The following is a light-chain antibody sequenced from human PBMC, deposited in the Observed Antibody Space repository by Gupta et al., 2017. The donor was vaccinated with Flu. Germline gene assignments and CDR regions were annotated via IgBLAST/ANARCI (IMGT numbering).Light chain of an antibody. V-gene: IGKV3D-20*01. CDR2: ATS. CDR1: HPVSYTD. CDR3: QREELPRS. J-gene: IGKJ5*01. Sequence: FVLPQSPATIPLSPGETATLSCGASHPVSYTDASWYQKTPGLAPRLLLYATSKRATGIPDIISGSGSGTSFILTIARVEPEDFAIYCCQREELPRSFGQGTRLE.